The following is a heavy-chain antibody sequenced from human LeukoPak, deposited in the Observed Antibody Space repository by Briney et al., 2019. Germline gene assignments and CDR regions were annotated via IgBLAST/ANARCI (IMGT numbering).Heavy chain of an antibody. CDR2: IYYSGST. Sequence: SETLSLTCTVSGGSISSSSYYWGWIRQPPGKGLEWIGSIYYSGSTYYNPSLKSRVTISVDTSKNQFSLKLSSVTAADTAVYYCARQGARGYSYYYFDYWGQGTLVTVSS. J-gene: IGHJ4*02. D-gene: IGHD5-18*01. CDR1: GGSISSSSYY. CDR3: ARQGARGYSYYYFDY. V-gene: IGHV4-39*01.